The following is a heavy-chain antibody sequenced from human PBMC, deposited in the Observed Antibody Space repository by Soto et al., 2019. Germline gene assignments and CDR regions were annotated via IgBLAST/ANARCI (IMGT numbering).Heavy chain of an antibody. J-gene: IGHJ4*02. Sequence: GGSLRLSCAASGFTFSNCAMSWVRQAPGKGLEWVSSISGSGGSTYYADSVKGRFTISRDNSKSTLYLQMNSLRAEDTALYYCGKRRFALLGDASQFDYWGQGTLVTVSS. D-gene: IGHD2-21*01. V-gene: IGHV3-23*01. CDR2: ISGSGGST. CDR1: GFTFSNCA. CDR3: GKRRFALLGDASQFDY.